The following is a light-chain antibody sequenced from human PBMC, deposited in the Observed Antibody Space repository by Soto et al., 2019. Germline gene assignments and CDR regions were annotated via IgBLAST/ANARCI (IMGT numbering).Light chain of an antibody. V-gene: IGKV1-27*01. J-gene: IGKJ1*01. CDR3: QKYNSAPWT. CDR1: QGISNY. CDR2: AAS. Sequence: DIQMTQSPSPLSASVGDRVTITCRASQGISNYLAWYQQKPGKVPKLLIYAASTLQSGVPSRFSGSGSGTDFTLTISGLQPEDVATYYCQKYNSAPWTFGQGTKVEIK.